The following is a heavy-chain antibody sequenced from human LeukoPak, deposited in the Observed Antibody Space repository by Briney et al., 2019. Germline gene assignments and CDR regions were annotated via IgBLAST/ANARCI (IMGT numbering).Heavy chain of an antibody. CDR2: ICTSGST. CDR1: GGSISSYC. Sequence: KPSETLSLTRTVSGGSISSYCWSCIRQPAGKGLEWIGRICTSGSTNYNPSLKSRVTMSVDTSKNQFSLKLSSVTAADTAVYYCARGDSDGDSGYFDYWGQGTLVTVSS. CDR3: ARGDSDGDSGYFDY. V-gene: IGHV4-4*07. J-gene: IGHJ4*02. D-gene: IGHD4-17*01.